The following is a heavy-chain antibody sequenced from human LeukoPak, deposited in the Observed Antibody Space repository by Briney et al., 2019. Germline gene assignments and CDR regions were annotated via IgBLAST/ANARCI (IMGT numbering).Heavy chain of an antibody. V-gene: IGHV3-23*01. Sequence: PGGSLRLSCAASGFTFSSYAMGWVRQAPGKGLEWVSAISGSGGSTYYADSVKGRFTISRDNSKNTLYLQMNSLRAEDTAVYYCAKDSDYDFWSGYYPLGYWGQGTLVTVSS. CDR1: GFTFSSYA. J-gene: IGHJ4*02. CDR2: ISGSGGST. D-gene: IGHD3-3*01. CDR3: AKDSDYDFWSGYYPLGY.